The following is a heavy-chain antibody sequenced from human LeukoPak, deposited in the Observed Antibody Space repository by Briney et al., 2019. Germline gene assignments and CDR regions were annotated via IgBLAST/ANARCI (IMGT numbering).Heavy chain of an antibody. CDR3: ARVRDCGGGSCFSYLDY. Sequence: GGSLRLSCAASGFTFSSYYMHWVRQVPGKGLVWVSRINGDESSTTYADSVKARFTISRDNAKNTLYLQMNTLRAEDTAVYYCARVRDCGGGSCFSYLDYWGQGTLVTVSS. J-gene: IGHJ4*02. CDR2: INGDESST. V-gene: IGHV3-74*01. D-gene: IGHD2-15*01. CDR1: GFTFSSYY.